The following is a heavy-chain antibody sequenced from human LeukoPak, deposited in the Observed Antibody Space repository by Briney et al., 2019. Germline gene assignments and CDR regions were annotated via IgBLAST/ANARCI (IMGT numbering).Heavy chain of an antibody. J-gene: IGHJ4*02. CDR3: AKGGPWELHASDY. Sequence: PGGSLRLSCAASGFTFSSYGMHWVRQAPGKGLEWVAVIWYDGSNKYYADSVKGRFTISRDNSKNTLYLQMNSLRAEDTAVYYCAKGGPWELHASDYWGQGTLVTVSS. V-gene: IGHV3-33*06. CDR1: GFTFSSYG. CDR2: IWYDGSNK. D-gene: IGHD1-26*01.